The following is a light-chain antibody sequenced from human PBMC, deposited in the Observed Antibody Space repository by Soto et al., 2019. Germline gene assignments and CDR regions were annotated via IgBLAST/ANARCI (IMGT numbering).Light chain of an antibody. CDR1: QSVSSK. CDR3: QQYADWPRT. V-gene: IGKV3-15*01. Sequence: IVMTQAPATLSVSPGEGATLSCRASQSVSSKLAWYQQKPGQAPRLLIYGASTRATGIPARFSGSGSGTEFTLTISSLQSGDFAVYYCQQYADWPRTFGQGTKVDIK. CDR2: GAS. J-gene: IGKJ1*01.